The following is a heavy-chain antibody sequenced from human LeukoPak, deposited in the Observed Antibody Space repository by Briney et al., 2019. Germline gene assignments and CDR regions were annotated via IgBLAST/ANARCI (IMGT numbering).Heavy chain of an antibody. V-gene: IGHV1-2*02. J-gene: IGHJ6*03. CDR2: INPNSGVT. D-gene: IGHD1-26*01. CDR3: VRGGGGSYFYYYMDV. CDR1: GYTFTGYY. Sequence: GASVKVSCKASGYTFTGYYMHWVRQAPGQGLEWMGWINPNSGVTNYAQKFQGRVTMTRDTSISTAFMELSRVRSDDSALYYCVRGGGGSYFYYYMDVWGKGTTVTVSS.